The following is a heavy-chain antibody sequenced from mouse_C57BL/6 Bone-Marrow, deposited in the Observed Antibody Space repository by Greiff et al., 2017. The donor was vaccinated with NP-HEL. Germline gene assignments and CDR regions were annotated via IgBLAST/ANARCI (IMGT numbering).Heavy chain of an antibody. J-gene: IGHJ2*01. CDR3: TLYDYDVYYFDY. CDR2: IDPGNGDT. Sequence: EVQLQESGAELVRPGASVKLSCTASGFNIKDDYMHWVKQRPEQGLEWIGWIDPGNGDTEYASKFQGKATITADTSSNTAYLQLSSLTSEDTAVYYCTLYDYDVYYFDYWGQGTTLTVSS. CDR1: GFNIKDDY. D-gene: IGHD2-4*01. V-gene: IGHV14-4*01.